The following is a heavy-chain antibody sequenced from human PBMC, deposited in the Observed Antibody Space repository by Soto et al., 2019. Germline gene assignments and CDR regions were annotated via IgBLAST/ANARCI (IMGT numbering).Heavy chain of an antibody. Sequence: HPGGSLRLSCAASGFTFYDYAINWVRQAPGKGLEWVSLISGTGGSSYYADSVKGRFTISRDNSKRTVFLQMNSLRAEDTAVYYCAKDPEGCAAGSCFRNYFGNWGQGTQVTVSS. D-gene: IGHD6-13*01. CDR2: ISGTGGSS. J-gene: IGHJ4*02. CDR1: GFTFYDYA. V-gene: IGHV3-23*01. CDR3: AKDPEGCAAGSCFRNYFGN.